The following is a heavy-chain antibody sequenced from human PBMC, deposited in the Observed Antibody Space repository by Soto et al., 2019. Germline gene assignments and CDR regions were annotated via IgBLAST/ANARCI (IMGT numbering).Heavy chain of an antibody. D-gene: IGHD1-1*01. J-gene: IGHJ4*02. CDR2: IYPSVSS. Sequence: PSETLSLTCSVSGFAISRGYYWSWVRQPPGKGLEWIGSIYPSVSSYHNPSLATRLGLSIDTSKNQFTLNLTSVTAADTALYFCAREKVGTKFFDNCGQGLQVTVYS. CDR3: AREKVGTKFFDN. CDR1: GFAISRGYY. V-gene: IGHV4-38-2*02.